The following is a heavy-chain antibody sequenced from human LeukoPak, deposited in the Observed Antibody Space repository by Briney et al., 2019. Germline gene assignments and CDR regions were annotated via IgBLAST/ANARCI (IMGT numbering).Heavy chain of an antibody. V-gene: IGHV3-48*04. CDR1: GFTFSSYS. D-gene: IGHD4-17*01. Sequence: GGSLRLSCAASGFTFSSYSMNWVRQAPGKGLEWVSYISSSSTIYYADSVKGRFTISRDNAKNSLYLQMNSLRAEDTALYYCARGHDYARYFDYWGQGTLVTVSS. CDR2: ISSSSTI. CDR3: ARGHDYARYFDY. J-gene: IGHJ4*02.